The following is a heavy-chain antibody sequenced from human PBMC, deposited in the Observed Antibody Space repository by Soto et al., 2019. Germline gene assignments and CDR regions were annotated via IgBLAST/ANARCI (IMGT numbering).Heavy chain of an antibody. CDR2: IYYSGRS. CDR1: VGSISSGAYY. Sequence: TLSLPSTVSVGSISSGAYYWTWIRQPPGKGLEWIGYIYYSGRSYYSPSLKSRLTISLDTSQNQFSLKVSSPTAADTAVYYGARLSTYSNDLWRVYYWGQGTPCSVSS. V-gene: IGHV4-30-4*01. D-gene: IGHD3-3*01. CDR3: ARLSTYSNDLWRVYY. J-gene: IGHJ4*02.